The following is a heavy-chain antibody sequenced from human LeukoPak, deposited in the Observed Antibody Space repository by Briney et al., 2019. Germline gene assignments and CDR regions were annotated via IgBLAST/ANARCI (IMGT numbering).Heavy chain of an antibody. CDR2: INHSGST. CDR1: GGSFSGYY. CDR3: ARLYRTVTTSPHFDY. V-gene: IGHV4-34*01. J-gene: IGHJ4*02. Sequence: PSETLSLTCAVYGGSFSGYYWSWIRQPPGKGLEWIGEINHSGSTNYNPSLKSRVTISVGTSKNQFSLKLSSVTAADTAVYYCARLYRTVTTSPHFDYWGQGTLVTVSS. D-gene: IGHD4-17*01.